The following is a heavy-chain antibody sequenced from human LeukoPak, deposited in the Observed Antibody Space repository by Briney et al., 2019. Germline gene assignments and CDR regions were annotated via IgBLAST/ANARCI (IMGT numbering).Heavy chain of an antibody. D-gene: IGHD5-18*01. V-gene: IGHV1-18*01. CDR3: ARVGSGVVDTGATWDC. Sequence: GASVKVSCKASGYTFTSYGISWVRQAPGQGLEWMGGISDYTGNRNYAQKLQGRVTITTDTSTSTAYMELRSLQSHHRVVYYCARVGSGVVDTGATWDCWGQGSFVTASS. CDR2: ISDYTGNR. J-gene: IGHJ4*02. CDR1: GYTFTSYG.